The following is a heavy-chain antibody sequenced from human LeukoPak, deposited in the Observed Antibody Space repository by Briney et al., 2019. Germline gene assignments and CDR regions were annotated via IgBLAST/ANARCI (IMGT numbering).Heavy chain of an antibody. CDR3: AKDGQVTTVVTPYYDY. Sequence: EPGGSLRLSCAASGFTFSSYAMSWVRQAPGKGLEWVSAISGSGGSTYYADSVKGRFTISRDNSKNTLYLQMNSLRAEDTAVYYCAKDGQVTTVVTPYYDYWGQGTLVTVSS. J-gene: IGHJ4*02. D-gene: IGHD4-23*01. CDR2: ISGSGGST. V-gene: IGHV3-23*01. CDR1: GFTFSSYA.